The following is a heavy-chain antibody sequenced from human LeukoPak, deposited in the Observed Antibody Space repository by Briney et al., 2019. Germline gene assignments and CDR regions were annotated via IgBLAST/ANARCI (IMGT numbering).Heavy chain of an antibody. CDR3: VTERGY. CDR2: VSCSDEIS. D-gene: IGHD3-10*01. CDR1: GFTFSGQT. V-gene: IGHV3-23*01. Sequence: GGSLRLSCTASGFTFSGQTETWVRQAPGKGLEWVASVSCSDEISTSADSVKGRFTISRDNSKNTVYLQMNSLRDVDTAVYYCVTERGYWGQGTLVTVSS. J-gene: IGHJ4*02.